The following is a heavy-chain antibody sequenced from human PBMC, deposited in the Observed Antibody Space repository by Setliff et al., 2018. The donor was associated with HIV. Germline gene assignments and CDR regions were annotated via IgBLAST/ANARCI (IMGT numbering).Heavy chain of an antibody. CDR3: ARPYTVWVYGMDL. CDR2: INSDGSIT. Sequence: GGSLRLSCAASGFTFRSYWLHWVRQAPGKGLAWVARINSDGSITDYADSVKGRFTISRDNAKNTLYMQINSLRAEDTAVYYCARPYTVWVYGMDLWGQGTTVTVSS. J-gene: IGHJ6*02. D-gene: IGHD2-8*01. CDR1: GFTFRSYW. V-gene: IGHV3-74*01.